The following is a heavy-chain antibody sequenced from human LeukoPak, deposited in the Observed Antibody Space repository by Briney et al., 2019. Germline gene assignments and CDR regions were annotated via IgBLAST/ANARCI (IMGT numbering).Heavy chain of an antibody. Sequence: SETLSLTCAVSGGSISSSNWWSWVRQPPGKGLEWIGEIYHSGSTNYNPSLKSRVTISVDTSKNQFSLKLSSVTAADTAVYYRARDSYEYYFDYWGQGTLVTVSS. J-gene: IGHJ4*02. CDR3: ARDSYEYYFDY. CDR1: GGSISSSNW. CDR2: IYHSGST. D-gene: IGHD5-12*01. V-gene: IGHV4-4*02.